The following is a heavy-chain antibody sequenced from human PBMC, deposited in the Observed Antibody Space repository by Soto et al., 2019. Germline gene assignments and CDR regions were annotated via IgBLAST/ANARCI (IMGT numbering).Heavy chain of an antibody. CDR1: GFTFSSYW. V-gene: IGHV3-7*01. CDR3: ARVMYSSSWYSRDYFDY. J-gene: IGHJ4*02. CDR2: IKQDGSEK. D-gene: IGHD6-13*01. Sequence: PVGSLRLSCAASGFTFSSYWMSWVRQAPGKGLEWVANIKQDGSEKYYVDSVKGRFTISRDNAKNSLYLQMNSLRAEDTAVYYCARVMYSSSWYSRDYFDYWGQGTLVTVSS.